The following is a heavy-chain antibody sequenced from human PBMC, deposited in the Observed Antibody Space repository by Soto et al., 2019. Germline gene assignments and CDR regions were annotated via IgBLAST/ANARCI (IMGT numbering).Heavy chain of an antibody. J-gene: IGHJ4*02. V-gene: IGHV3-7*03. Sequence: GGSLRLSCVASGFTFITSFMGWVRQAPGKGLEWVANINQDGGGTYYVDSVEGRFTISRDNAKDSLYLQMYSLRGEDTAVYYCARYFRGSGRYFFDYWGQGTLVTVSS. D-gene: IGHD6-19*01. CDR1: GFTFITSF. CDR2: INQDGGGT. CDR3: ARYFRGSGRYFFDY.